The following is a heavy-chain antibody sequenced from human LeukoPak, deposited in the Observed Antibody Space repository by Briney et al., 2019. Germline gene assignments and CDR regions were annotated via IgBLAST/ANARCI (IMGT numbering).Heavy chain of an antibody. CDR3: ARGSSWSPY. J-gene: IGHJ4*02. CDR2: IWYDGSNK. CDR1: GFTFSSYG. Sequence: PGRSLRLSCAASGFTFSSYGMHWVRQAPGKGLEWVAVIWYDGSNKYYADSVKGRFTISRDNSKNTLYLQMNSLRVEDTAVYYCARGSSWSPYWGQGTLVTVSS. D-gene: IGHD6-13*01. V-gene: IGHV3-33*01.